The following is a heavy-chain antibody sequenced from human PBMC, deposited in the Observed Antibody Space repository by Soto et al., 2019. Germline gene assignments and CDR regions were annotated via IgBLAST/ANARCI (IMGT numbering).Heavy chain of an antibody. V-gene: IGHV4-31*03. J-gene: IGHJ4*02. CDR1: GGSISSGGYY. CDR3: AREQLDRGVLDY. D-gene: IGHD6-13*01. Sequence: QVQLQESGPGLVKPSQTLSLTCTVSGGSISSGGYYWSWIRQHPGQGLEWIGYIYYSGSTYYNPSLKRRVTIAVDTSKNQFSLKRSSVTAADTAVYYCAREQLDRGVLDYWGQGTLVTVSS. CDR2: IYYSGST.